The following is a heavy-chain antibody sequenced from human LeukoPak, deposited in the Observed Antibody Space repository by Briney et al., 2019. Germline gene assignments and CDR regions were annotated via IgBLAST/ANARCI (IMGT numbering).Heavy chain of an antibody. CDR1: GFTFDDYG. CDR3: ARDPPTGYSSGWYFDY. V-gene: IGHV3-20*04. CDR2: INWNGGST. Sequence: GGSLRLSCAASGFTFDDYGRSWVRQAPGKGLEWVSGINWNGGSTGYADSVKGRFTISRDNAKNSLYLQMNSLRAEDTALYYCARDPPTGYSSGWYFDYWGQGTLVTVSS. D-gene: IGHD6-19*01. J-gene: IGHJ4*02.